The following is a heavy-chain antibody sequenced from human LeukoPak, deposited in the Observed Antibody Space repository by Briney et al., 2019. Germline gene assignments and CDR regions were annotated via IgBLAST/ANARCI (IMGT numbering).Heavy chain of an antibody. Sequence: GASVKVSCKASGYTFTSYGISWVRQAPGQGLEWMGGIIPIFGTANYAQKFQGRVTITADESTSTAYMELSSLRSEDTAVYYCASQHYDFWSGLFYYYYMDVWGKGTTVTVSS. CDR3: ASQHYDFWSGLFYYYYMDV. CDR1: GYTFTSYG. V-gene: IGHV1-69*13. CDR2: IIPIFGTA. D-gene: IGHD3-3*01. J-gene: IGHJ6*03.